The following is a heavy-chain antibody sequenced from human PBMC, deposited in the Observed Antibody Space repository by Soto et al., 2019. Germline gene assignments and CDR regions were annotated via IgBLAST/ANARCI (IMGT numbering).Heavy chain of an antibody. CDR1: GXTFCSWS. J-gene: IGHJ1*01. V-gene: IGHV3-23*01. Sequence: GSLRLSCAASGXTFCSWSNSWVRQGPGKGLEWVSAISGRGGSTYYADSVKGRFTISRDNSKNTLYLQMNSLRAEDTAVYYCAKDGHLWFGPFFQHWGQGTQGTVSS. CDR3: AKDGHLWFGPFFQH. D-gene: IGHD3-10*01. CDR2: ISGRGGST.